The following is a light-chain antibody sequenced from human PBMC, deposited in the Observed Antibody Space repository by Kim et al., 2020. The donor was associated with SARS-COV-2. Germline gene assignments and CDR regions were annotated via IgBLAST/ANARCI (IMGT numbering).Light chain of an antibody. V-gene: IGKV1-9*01. CDR1: QDITND. J-gene: IGKJ4*01. CDR2: AAS. Sequence: EPGGDRFTSTCRASQDITNDLAWYQQKPGQAPKVLIFAASTLHSGVPSRFSGDGSGTDFTLTISSLQPEDFATYYCQQFNDYPLTFGGGTKVDIK. CDR3: QQFNDYPLT.